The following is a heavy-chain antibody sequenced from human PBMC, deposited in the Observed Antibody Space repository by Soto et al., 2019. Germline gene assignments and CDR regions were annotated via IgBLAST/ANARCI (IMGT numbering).Heavy chain of an antibody. V-gene: IGHV3-73*01. J-gene: IGHJ5*02. CDR3: TRHGEGYCSGGSCYANWFDP. Sequence: EVQLVESGGGLVQSGGSLKLSCAASGFTFSGSAMHWVRQASGKGLEWVGRIRSKANSYATAYAASVNGRFTISRDDSKNTAYLQMNSLKTEDTAVYYCTRHGEGYCSGGSCYANWFDPWGQGTLVTVSS. CDR1: GFTFSGSA. D-gene: IGHD2-15*01. CDR2: IRSKANSYAT.